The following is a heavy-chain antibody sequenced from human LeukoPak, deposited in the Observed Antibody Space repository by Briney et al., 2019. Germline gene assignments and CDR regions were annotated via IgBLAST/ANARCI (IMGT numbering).Heavy chain of an antibody. CDR1: GYPLTEFS. CDR2: FDPERGRT. V-gene: IGHV1-24*01. CDR3: ARGVTLYYYDSSGYYGEYFQH. J-gene: IGHJ1*01. D-gene: IGHD3-22*01. Sequence: GASVKVSCKVSGYPLTEFSMHWVRQTPDKGLEWMGNFDPERGRTIYAQKFQGRVTITADKSTNTAYMDLSSLRSEDTAVYYCARGVTLYYYDSSGYYGEYFQHWGQGTLVTVSS.